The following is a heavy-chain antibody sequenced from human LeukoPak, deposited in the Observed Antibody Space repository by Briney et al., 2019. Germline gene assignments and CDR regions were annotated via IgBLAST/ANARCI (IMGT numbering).Heavy chain of an antibody. CDR1: GDSIISNIYW. CDR3: ARRRHNFDFYNV. V-gene: IGHV4-39*01. J-gene: IGHJ3*01. Sequence: SETLSLTCTVSGDSIISNIYWWDWVRLPPGKGLEWIGATFYTGRTFYNPSLKSRVTISVDTSKNQFFLDLNSATAADTADYYCARRRHNFDFYNVWGQGTRVLVSS. CDR2: TFYTGRT. D-gene: IGHD3/OR15-3a*01.